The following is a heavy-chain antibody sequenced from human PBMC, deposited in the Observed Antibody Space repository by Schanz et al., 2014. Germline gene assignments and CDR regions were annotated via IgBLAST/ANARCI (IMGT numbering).Heavy chain of an antibody. V-gene: IGHV3-23*04. CDR3: MAMGRNTSHYFDH. CDR2: ITGSGSKT. J-gene: IGHJ4*02. D-gene: IGHD1-1*01. CDR1: GFTFSIYA. Sequence: VQLVESGGGVVQPGRSLRLSCAASGFTFSIYAMSWVRQAPGKGLEWVAAITGSGSKTYYADSVKGRFTIARDNSKNTLFLQMDSLRVEDTAVYYCMAMGRNTSHYFDHWGQGTLVTVSS.